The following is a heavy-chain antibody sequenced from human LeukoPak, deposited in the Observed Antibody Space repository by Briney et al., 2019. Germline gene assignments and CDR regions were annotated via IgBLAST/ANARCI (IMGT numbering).Heavy chain of an antibody. CDR3: ARGYYDSSGYYTPVGY. D-gene: IGHD3-22*01. CDR2: ISNDGSDQ. Sequence: GRSLRLSCAASGFTFRSYGMHWVRQAPGKGLEWVAVISNDGSDQYNADSVKGRFTMSRDNSKNTLYLQMNSLRVEDTAVYYCARGYYDSSGYYTPVGYWGRGALVTVSS. CDR1: GFTFRSYG. J-gene: IGHJ4*02. V-gene: IGHV3-30*03.